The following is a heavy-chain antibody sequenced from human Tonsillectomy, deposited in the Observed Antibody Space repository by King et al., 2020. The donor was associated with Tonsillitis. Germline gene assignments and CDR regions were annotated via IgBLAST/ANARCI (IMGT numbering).Heavy chain of an antibody. CDR1: GFTVSGNF. CDR3: AMGQTGRDGYNPYWYFDL. Sequence: VQLVESGGGLIQPGGSLIPSCAAFGFTVSGNFISWVRTAPGTRRAWVSVVYPGGNTYYAASVQGRFTFSRDSSNNTLYLQMNSLRPEDTPVYYCAMGQTGRDGYNPYWYFDLWGRGTLVTVSS. D-gene: IGHD5-24*01. J-gene: IGHJ2*01. V-gene: IGHV3-53*01. CDR2: VYPGGNT.